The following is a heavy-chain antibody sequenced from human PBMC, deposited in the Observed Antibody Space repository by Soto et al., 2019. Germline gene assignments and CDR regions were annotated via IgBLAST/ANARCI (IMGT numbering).Heavy chain of an antibody. CDR2: IGGSGSSA. V-gene: IGHV3-23*01. CDR3: AKDAVAYNGEWDWFDL. CDR1: GFTFKNFA. Sequence: EVQLLESGGGLVHTGGSLRLSCAASGFTFKNFAVSWVRQAPGKGMEWVSAIGGSGSSANYADSVKGRFTVSRDDSKSTLYLQMSGLGVDDTALYYCAKDAVAYNGEWDWFDLWGQGTLVTVSS. D-gene: IGHD3-10*01. J-gene: IGHJ5*02.